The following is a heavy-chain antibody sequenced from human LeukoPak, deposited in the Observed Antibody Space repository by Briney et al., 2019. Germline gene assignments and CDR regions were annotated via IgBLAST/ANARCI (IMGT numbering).Heavy chain of an antibody. J-gene: IGHJ4*02. Sequence: GESLKISCKGSGYSFTSYWIAWVRQMPGKGLEWMGIIFPADSDTRYSPSFQGQVTISADKSISTAYLQWSSLKASDTAMYYCARRMSYGGLNYFDYWGQGTLVTVSS. CDR1: GYSFTSYW. D-gene: IGHD4-23*01. V-gene: IGHV5-51*01. CDR3: ARRMSYGGLNYFDY. CDR2: IFPADSDT.